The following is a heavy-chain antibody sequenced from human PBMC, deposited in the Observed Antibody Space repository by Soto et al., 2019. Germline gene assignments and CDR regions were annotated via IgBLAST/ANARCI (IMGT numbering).Heavy chain of an antibody. V-gene: IGHV1-3*01. CDR2: INGGNGNT. CDR3: ATGPEELMTVVVTPLQY. Sequence: QVQFVQSGAEVKKPGASVKVSCKASGYTFTTYTLHWLRQAPGQRLEWLGRINGGNGNTKYSEKFQGRVTITRDTSASTVYMELSSLTSEDTAVYYCATGPEELMTVVVTPLQYWGQGTLVTVSS. J-gene: IGHJ4*02. D-gene: IGHD3-22*01. CDR1: GYTFTTYT.